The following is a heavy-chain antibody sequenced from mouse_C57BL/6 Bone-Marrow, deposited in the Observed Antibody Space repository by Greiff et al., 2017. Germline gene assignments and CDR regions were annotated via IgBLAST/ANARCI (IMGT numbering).Heavy chain of an antibody. J-gene: IGHJ1*03. D-gene: IGHD6-1*01. Sequence: EVKLMESGGGLVQSGRSLRLSCATSGFTFSDFYMEWVRQAPGKGLEWIAASRNKANDYTTEYSASVKGRFIVSRDTSQSILYLQMNALRAEDTAIYYCARDGPSKRYFDVWGTGTTVTVSS. CDR2: SRNKANDYTT. CDR1: GFTFSDFY. V-gene: IGHV7-1*01. CDR3: ARDGPSKRYFDV.